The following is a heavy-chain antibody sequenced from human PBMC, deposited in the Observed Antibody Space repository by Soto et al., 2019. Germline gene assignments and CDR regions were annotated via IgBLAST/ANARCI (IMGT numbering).Heavy chain of an antibody. J-gene: IGHJ4*02. CDR1: GFTFSSYG. CDR3: AKAVIAVAGTGNY. Sequence: QVQLVESGGGVVQPGRSLRLSCAASGFTFSSYGMHWVRQAPGKGLEWVAVISYDGSNKYYADSVKGRFTISRDNSNNTLYLQMNSLRAEDTAVYYCAKAVIAVAGTGNYWGQGTLVTVCS. CDR2: ISYDGSNK. D-gene: IGHD6-19*01. V-gene: IGHV3-30*18.